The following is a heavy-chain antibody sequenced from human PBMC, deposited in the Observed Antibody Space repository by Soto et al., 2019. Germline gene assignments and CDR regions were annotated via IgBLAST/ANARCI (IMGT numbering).Heavy chain of an antibody. V-gene: IGHV4-30-4*01. CDR3: ARVVINDYGDYDVSEFDY. CDR1: GGSISSGDYY. J-gene: IGHJ4*02. Sequence: QVQLQESGPGLVKPSQTLSLTCTVSGGSISSGDYYWSWIRQPPGKGLEWIGYIYYSGSTYYNPSLKSRVTISVDTSKNQFSLKLSSVTAADTAVYYCARVVINDYGDYDVSEFDYWGQGTLVTVSS. CDR2: IYYSGST. D-gene: IGHD4-17*01.